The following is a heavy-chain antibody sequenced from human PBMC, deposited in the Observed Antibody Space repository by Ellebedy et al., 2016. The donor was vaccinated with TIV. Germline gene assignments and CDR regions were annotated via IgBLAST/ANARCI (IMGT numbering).Heavy chain of an antibody. D-gene: IGHD3-3*01. CDR2: IKQDGSEK. CDR1: GFTFSDYY. V-gene: IGHV3-7*01. Sequence: GGSLRLSXAASGFTFSDYYMSWIRQAPGKGLEWVANIKQDGSEKWYVDSVKGRFTISRDNAKNSLYLQMNSLRAEDTAVYYCARDRTIFGVVIDYWGQGTLVTVSS. CDR3: ARDRTIFGVVIDY. J-gene: IGHJ4*02.